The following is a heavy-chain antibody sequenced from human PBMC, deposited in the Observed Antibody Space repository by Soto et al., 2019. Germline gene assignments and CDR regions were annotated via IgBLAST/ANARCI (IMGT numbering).Heavy chain of an antibody. CDR1: GFTFSSYW. Sequence: EVQLVESGGGLVQPGGSLRLSCAASGFTFSSYWMSWVRQAPGKGLEWVANIKQDGSEKYYVDSVKGRFTISRDNAKNSLYLQMNSLRAEDTAVYYCASVIGGTYSSSSSCDSWGQGTLVTVSS. CDR2: IKQDGSEK. D-gene: IGHD6-6*01. V-gene: IGHV3-7*01. CDR3: ASVIGGTYSSSSSCDS. J-gene: IGHJ4*02.